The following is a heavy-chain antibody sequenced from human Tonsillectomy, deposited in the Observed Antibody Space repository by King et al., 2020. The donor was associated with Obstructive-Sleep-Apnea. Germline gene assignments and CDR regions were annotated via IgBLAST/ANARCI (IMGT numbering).Heavy chain of an antibody. CDR1: GFTFSYYG. CDR3: ARGLGGDPWYFDY. D-gene: IGHD2-21*02. J-gene: IGHJ4*02. V-gene: IGHV3-33*01. CDR2: IWNDGRKK. Sequence: QLVQSGGGVVQPGRSLRLSCAASGFTFSYYGMHWVRQAPGKGLEWVAVIWNDGRKKYYADSVKGRFTISRDNSKNTLYLQMNSLRAEDTAVYYCARGLGGDPWYFDYWGQGTLVTVSS.